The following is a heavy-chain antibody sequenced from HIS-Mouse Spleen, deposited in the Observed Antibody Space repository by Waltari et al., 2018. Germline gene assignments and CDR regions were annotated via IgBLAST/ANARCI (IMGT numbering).Heavy chain of an antibody. CDR3: ARDRWGIAAREYFQH. D-gene: IGHD6-6*01. V-gene: IGHV4-39*07. CDR2: IYYSGST. J-gene: IGHJ1*01. Sequence: QLQLQESGPGLVKPSETLSLTCTVSGGSISSSSYYWGWIRQPPGKGLEWIGSIYYSGSTYYNPSLKSRVTISVDTSKNQFSLKLSSVTAADTAVYYCARDRWGIAAREYFQHWGQGTLVTVSS. CDR1: GGSISSSSYY.